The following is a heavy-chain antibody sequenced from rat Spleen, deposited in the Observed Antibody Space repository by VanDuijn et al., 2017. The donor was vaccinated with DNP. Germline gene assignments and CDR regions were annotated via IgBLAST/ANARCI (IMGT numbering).Heavy chain of an antibody. J-gene: IGHJ2*01. CDR2: FIYDGSRI. D-gene: IGHD1-3*01. CDR1: GFTFSDCN. V-gene: IGHV5S10*01. CDR3: ARWASTVAGYFDY. Sequence: EVQLVESGGGLIQPGRSLKLSCAASGFTFSDCNMAWVRQAPKKGLECVATFIYDGSRIFYRDSVKGRFTISRDNAKRTLYLQMDSLRSEDMATYYCARWASTVAGYFDYWGQGVMVTVSS.